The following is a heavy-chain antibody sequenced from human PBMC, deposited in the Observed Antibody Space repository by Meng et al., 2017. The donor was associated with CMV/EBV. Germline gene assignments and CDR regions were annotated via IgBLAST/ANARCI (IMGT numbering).Heavy chain of an antibody. CDR2: IYWDDDK. J-gene: IGHJ5*02. CDR1: GFSLSTSGVC. Sequence: PLEQLHPPLAKPTPSLTKPCTLYGFSLSTSGVCVGCILHHPGKALEWLALIYWDDDKRYSPSLKSRLTITKDSFNNQVVLTMTNMAPVHTATYYCAHKGLRMAADGINWFDPWGQGTLVTVSS. V-gene: IGHV2-5*02. D-gene: IGHD5-24*01. CDR3: AHKGLRMAADGINWFDP.